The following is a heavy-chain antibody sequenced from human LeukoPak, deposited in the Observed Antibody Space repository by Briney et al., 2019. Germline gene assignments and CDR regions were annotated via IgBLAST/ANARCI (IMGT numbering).Heavy chain of an antibody. CDR3: AKYPGIVVVPAVLPHFDY. J-gene: IGHJ4*02. D-gene: IGHD2-2*01. V-gene: IGHV3-23*01. CDR1: GFTFSSYA. Sequence: PGGSLRLPCAASGFTFSSYAMNWVRQAPGKGLEWVSAITGSGSSTYYADSVKGRFTISRDNSKNALYLQMNSLRAEDTAVYYCAKYPGIVVVPAVLPHFDYWGQGTLVTVSS. CDR2: ITGSGSST.